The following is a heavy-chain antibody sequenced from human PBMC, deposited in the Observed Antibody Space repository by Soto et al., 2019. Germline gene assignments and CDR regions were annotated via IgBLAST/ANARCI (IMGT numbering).Heavy chain of an antibody. Sequence: ASVKVSCKASGFIFSDYFMHWVRQAPGQGLEWRGILNPSGDIRDYAQQFQGRLTITRDPSTSTVYMYLCSLRYEDTAVYYCAGATSQNYGTPSASSWLQPWGQGTTVTVSS. J-gene: IGHJ5*02. CDR3: AGATSQNYGTPSASSWLQP. CDR1: GFIFSDYF. V-gene: IGHV1-46*01. D-gene: IGHD4-17*01. CDR2: LNPSGDIR.